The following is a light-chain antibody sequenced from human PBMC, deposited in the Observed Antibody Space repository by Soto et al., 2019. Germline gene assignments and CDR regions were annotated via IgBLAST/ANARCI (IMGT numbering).Light chain of an antibody. J-gene: IGKJ2*01. Sequence: EIVLTQSPGTLSLSPGERATLSCRASQSVRSNYLAWYQQKPGQAPRLLIYDASNRATGIPARFSGSGSGTDFTLTISSLEPEDFAVYYCQHRSNWYTFGQGTKLEIK. CDR3: QHRSNWYT. V-gene: IGKV3-11*01. CDR2: DAS. CDR1: QSVRSNY.